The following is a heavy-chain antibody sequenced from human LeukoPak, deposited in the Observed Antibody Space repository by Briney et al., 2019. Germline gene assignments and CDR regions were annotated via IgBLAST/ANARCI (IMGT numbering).Heavy chain of an antibody. CDR1: GFTFSSYG. CDR3: AKDHLDYDILTGLDY. Sequence: GRSLRFSCAASGFTFSSYGMHWVRQAPGKGLEWVAVISYDGSNKYYADSVKGRFTISRDNSKNTLYLQMNSLRAEDTAVYYCAKDHLDYDILTGLDYWGQGTLSPSPQ. D-gene: IGHD3-9*01. CDR2: ISYDGSNK. V-gene: IGHV3-30*18. J-gene: IGHJ4*02.